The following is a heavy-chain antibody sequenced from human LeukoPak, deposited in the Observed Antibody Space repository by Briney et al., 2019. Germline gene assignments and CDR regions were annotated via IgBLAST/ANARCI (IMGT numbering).Heavy chain of an antibody. CDR1: GFTFSDYY. J-gene: IGHJ3*02. D-gene: IGHD3-16*01. V-gene: IGHV3-11*03. CDR3: AGGGWYAFDI. Sequence: PGGSLRLSCAASGFTFSDYYMSWIRQAPGKGLAWVSYISSSSSYTNYADSVKGRFTISRDNAKNSLYLQMNSLSAEDTAVYYCAGGGWYAFDIWGQGTMVTVSS. CDR2: ISSSSSYT.